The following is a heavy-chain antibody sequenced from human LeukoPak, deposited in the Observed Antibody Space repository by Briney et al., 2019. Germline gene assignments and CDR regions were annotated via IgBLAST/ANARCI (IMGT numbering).Heavy chain of an antibody. D-gene: IGHD3-10*01. CDR3: ARDSARGVNYYYGMDV. CDR1: GFTFSSYG. CDR2: IWYDGSNK. V-gene: IGHV3-33*01. Sequence: PGGCLRLPCAASGFTFSSYGMHWVRQAPGKGVEWVAVIWYDGSNKYYADSVKGRFTISRDNSRNTLYLQMNSLRAEDTAVYYCARDSARGVNYYYGMDVWGQGTTVTVSS. J-gene: IGHJ6*02.